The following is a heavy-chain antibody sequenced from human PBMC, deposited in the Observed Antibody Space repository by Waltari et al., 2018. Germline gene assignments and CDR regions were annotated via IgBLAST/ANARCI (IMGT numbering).Heavy chain of an antibody. CDR3: ARVSKGIHFDY. V-gene: IGHV3-7*04. CDR1: GFTFVNYW. CDR2: IKEDGTEE. J-gene: IGHJ4*02. Sequence: EVQLVESGGGLVQPGGSLRLSYTASGFTFVNYWMSWVRQAPGEGLQCVAYIKEDGTEESYLDSLKGRFTISRDDAKNSLHLQMNSLRVEDTAIYYCARVSKGIHFDYWGQGTLVTVSS.